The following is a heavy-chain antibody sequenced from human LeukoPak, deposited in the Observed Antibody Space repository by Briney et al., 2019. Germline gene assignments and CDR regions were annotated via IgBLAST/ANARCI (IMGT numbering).Heavy chain of an antibody. CDR2: IYYSGST. CDR1: GGSISSYY. Sequence: PSETLSLTCTVSGGSISSYYWSWIRQPPGKGLEWIGYIYYSGSTNYNPSLKSRVTISVDTSKNQFSLKLSSVTAADTAVYYCARLQKIGRFGEKSYYYYYGMDVWGQGTTVTVFS. J-gene: IGHJ6*02. V-gene: IGHV4-59*08. CDR3: ARLQKIGRFGEKSYYYYYGMDV. D-gene: IGHD3-10*01.